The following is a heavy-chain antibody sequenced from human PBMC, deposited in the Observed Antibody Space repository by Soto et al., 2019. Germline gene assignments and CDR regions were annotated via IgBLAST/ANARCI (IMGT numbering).Heavy chain of an antibody. CDR1: GFTFSSYA. Sequence: GGSLRLSCAASGFTFSSYAMHWVRQAPGKGLEWVAVISCDGSNKYYADSVKGRFTISRDNSKNTLYLQMNSLRAEDTAVYYCARDRDPTMVRGVRQPFDYWGQGTLVTVSS. J-gene: IGHJ4*02. D-gene: IGHD3-10*01. CDR3: ARDRDPTMVRGVRQPFDY. CDR2: ISCDGSNK. V-gene: IGHV3-30-3*01.